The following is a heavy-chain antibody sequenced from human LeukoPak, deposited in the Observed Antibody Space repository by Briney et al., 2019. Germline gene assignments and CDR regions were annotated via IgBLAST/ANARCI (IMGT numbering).Heavy chain of an antibody. V-gene: IGHV4-39*07. CDR2: IYHSGST. CDR1: GGSISSSSYY. D-gene: IGHD3-16*01. Sequence: SETLSLTCTVSGGSISSSSYYWGWIRQPPGKGLEWIGYIYHSGSTYYNPSLKSRVTISVDTSKNQFSLKLSSVTAADTAVYYCARVGGAWGYFDYWGQGTLVTVSS. CDR3: ARVGGAWGYFDY. J-gene: IGHJ4*02.